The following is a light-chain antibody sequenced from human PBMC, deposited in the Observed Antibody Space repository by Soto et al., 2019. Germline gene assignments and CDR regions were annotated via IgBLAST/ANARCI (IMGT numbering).Light chain of an antibody. J-gene: IGLJ3*02. CDR1: SSDVGGYNY. V-gene: IGLV2-14*01. CDR3: SSYTSSNTRWV. Sequence: QSALTQPASVSGSPGQSITISCTGTSSDVGGYNYVSCYQQHPGKAPKLLIFEVSNRPSGVSNRFSGSKSGNTASLTISGLQAEDEADYSCSSYTSSNTRWVFGGGTQLTVL. CDR2: EVS.